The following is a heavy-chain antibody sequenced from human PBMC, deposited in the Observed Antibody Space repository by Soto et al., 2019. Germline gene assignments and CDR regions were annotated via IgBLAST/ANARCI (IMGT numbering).Heavy chain of an antibody. CDR2: IYYSGST. CDR3: ASSPGYYFDN. Sequence: PSETLSLTCTVSGGSISSYYWSWIRQPPGKGLEWIGYIYYSGSTNYNPSLKSRVTISVDTSKNQFSLKLSSVTAAATAVYYCASSPGYYFDNWGQGALDTVAS. CDR1: GGSISSYY. J-gene: IGHJ4*02. V-gene: IGHV4-59*01. D-gene: IGHD3-10*01.